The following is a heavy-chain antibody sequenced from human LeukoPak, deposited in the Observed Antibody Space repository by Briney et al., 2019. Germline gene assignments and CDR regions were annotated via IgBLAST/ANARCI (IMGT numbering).Heavy chain of an antibody. J-gene: IGHJ4*02. CDR2: ISGSGDTT. Sequence: GGSLRLSCAASGFTFSNYAMSWVRQAPGKGLDWISDISGSGDTTDYANSVKGRFTISRDNSKNTLYLQLQSLRAEDTAVYFCAKGRGSEKSASNYWGQGTLVTVSS. V-gene: IGHV3-23*01. CDR1: GFTFSNYA. CDR3: AKGRGSEKSASNY. D-gene: IGHD3-10*01.